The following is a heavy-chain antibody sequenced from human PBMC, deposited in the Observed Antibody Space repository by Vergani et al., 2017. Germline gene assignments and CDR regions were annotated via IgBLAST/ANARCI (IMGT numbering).Heavy chain of an antibody. J-gene: IGHJ1*01. V-gene: IGHV3-30*03. CDR2: ISDDGTQK. CDR3: ATKSCGTPGCQIGYFRE. D-gene: IGHD1-1*01. Sequence: QVHLVESGGGVVQPGRSLRLSCVVSGFTSSYYGMHWVRQAPGKGLEWVAVISDDGTQKYYADSVKGRFTISRDNSKSTLYLQMNSLRTEDTAVYYCATKSCGTPGCQIGYFREWGQGTLVTDSS. CDR1: GFTSSYYG.